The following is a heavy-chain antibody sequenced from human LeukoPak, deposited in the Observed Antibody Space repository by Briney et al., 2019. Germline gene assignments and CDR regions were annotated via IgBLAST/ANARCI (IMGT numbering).Heavy chain of an antibody. J-gene: IGHJ4*02. Sequence: PGGSLRLSCAASGFIFSTYAMSWVRQAPGKGLEWVSGLSGSGDRTYYVDSVKGRFTIFRDNSKNTLFLQMNSLRAEDTAVYYCAKYAVGETFFGDYWGQGTLVTVSS. CDR2: LSGSGDRT. D-gene: IGHD3-3*01. V-gene: IGHV3-23*01. CDR3: AKYAVGETFFGDY. CDR1: GFIFSTYA.